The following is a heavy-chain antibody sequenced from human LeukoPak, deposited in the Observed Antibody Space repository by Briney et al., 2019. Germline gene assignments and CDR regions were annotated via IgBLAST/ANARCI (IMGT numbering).Heavy chain of an antibody. CDR1: GFTFTSYS. J-gene: IGHJ5*02. V-gene: IGHV3-21*01. CDR2: ISSSSTYI. D-gene: IGHD4-17*01. Sequence: NPGGSLRLSCAASGFTFTSYSMNWVRQAPGRGLEWVSSISSSSTYIYYADSVKGGFTISRDNAKNSLYLQMNSLRAEDTAVYYCARDPGAVTTPSNRFDPWGQGTLVTVSS. CDR3: ARDPGAVTTPSNRFDP.